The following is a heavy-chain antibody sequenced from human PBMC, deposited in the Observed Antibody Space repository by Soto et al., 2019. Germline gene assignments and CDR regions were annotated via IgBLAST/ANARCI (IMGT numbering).Heavy chain of an antibody. CDR1: ADTFSTYT. J-gene: IGHJ4*02. CDR2: NNAGNDTR. D-gene: IGHD3-9*01. CDR3: AAKGSWYDILTGETTTFDY. Sequence: ASVKVSCKASADTFSTYTVSWVRQAPGQRLEWMGWNNAGNDTRKYSQEFQDRVTITRDMSTSTAYMELSSLRSEDTAVYYCAAKGSWYDILTGETTTFDYWGQGTLVTVSS. V-gene: IGHV1-3*02.